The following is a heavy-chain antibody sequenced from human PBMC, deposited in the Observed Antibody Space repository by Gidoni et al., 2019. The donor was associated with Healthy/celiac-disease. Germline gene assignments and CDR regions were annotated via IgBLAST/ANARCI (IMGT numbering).Heavy chain of an antibody. CDR3: AKDDGAYDSSGYYDY. D-gene: IGHD3-22*01. CDR2: ISGSGGST. Sequence: EVQLLESGGGLVQPGGSLRLSCAASGFTFSSYAMSWVRQAPGKGLEWVSAISGSGGSTYYADSVKGRFTISRDNSKNTLYLQMNSLRAEDTAVHYCAKDDGAYDSSGYYDYWGQGTLVTVSS. V-gene: IGHV3-23*01. CDR1: GFTFSSYA. J-gene: IGHJ4*02.